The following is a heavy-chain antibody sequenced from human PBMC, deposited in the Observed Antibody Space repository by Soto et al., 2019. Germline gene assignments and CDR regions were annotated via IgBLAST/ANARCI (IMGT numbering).Heavy chain of an antibody. J-gene: IGHJ5*02. CDR2: INAGNGNT. V-gene: IGHV1-3*01. D-gene: IGHD3-22*01. Sequence: GASVKVSCKASGYTFTSYAMHWVRQAPGQRPEWMGWINAGNGNTKYSQKFQGRVTITRDTSASTAYMELSSLRSEDTAVYYCARGASPGYYYDSSGSFDPWGQGTLVTVSS. CDR1: GYTFTSYA. CDR3: ARGASPGYYYDSSGSFDP.